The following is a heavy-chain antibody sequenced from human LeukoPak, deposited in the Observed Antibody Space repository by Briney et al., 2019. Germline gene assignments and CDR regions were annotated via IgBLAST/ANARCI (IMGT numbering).Heavy chain of an antibody. CDR3: ARRWELDY. CDR2: ISTYNNNT. CDR1: GYTFTTYT. D-gene: IGHD1-1*01. V-gene: IGHV1-18*01. Sequence: ASVKVSCKASGYTFTTYTITWVRQAPGQGLEWMGRISTYNNNTNSAQKLQGRVTMTTDTSTSTAYMELGNLRYDDPAVYYCARRWELDYWGQGTLVTVSS. J-gene: IGHJ4*02.